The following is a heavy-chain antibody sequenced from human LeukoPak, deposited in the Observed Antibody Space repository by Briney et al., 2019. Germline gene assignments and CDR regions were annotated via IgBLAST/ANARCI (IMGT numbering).Heavy chain of an antibody. CDR2: ISSSGSTI. V-gene: IGHV3-48*03. CDR3: ARVGRGDFWSGYLDYYMDV. J-gene: IGHJ6*03. CDR1: GFTFSSYE. Sequence: GGSLRLSCAASGFTFSSYEMNWVRQAPGKGLEWVSYISSSGSTIYYADSVKGRFTISRDNAKNSLYLQMNSLRAEDTAVYYCARVGRGDFWSGYLDYYMDVWGKGTTVTVSS. D-gene: IGHD3-3*01.